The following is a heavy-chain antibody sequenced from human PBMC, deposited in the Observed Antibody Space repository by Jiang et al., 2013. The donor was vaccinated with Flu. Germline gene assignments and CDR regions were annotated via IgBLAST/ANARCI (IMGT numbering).Heavy chain of an antibody. V-gene: IGHV1-3*04. CDR2: INTGNGNT. D-gene: IGHD5-24*01. Sequence: GAEVKKPGASVKVSCKASRYTFTSYAMHWVRQAPGQRLEWMGWINTGNGNTKYSQKLQGRVTITRDTSANTAYMELSSLRSEDTAVYYCAKEDAFNSVPLQYWGQGTLVTVSS. CDR3: AKEDAFNSVPLQY. J-gene: IGHJ4*02. CDR1: RYTFTSYA.